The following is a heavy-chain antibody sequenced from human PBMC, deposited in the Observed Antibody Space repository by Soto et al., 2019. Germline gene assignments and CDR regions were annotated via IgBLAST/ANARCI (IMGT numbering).Heavy chain of an antibody. CDR1: DGSISSGAYS. CDR2: IYNYGST. V-gene: IGHV4-30-4*01. CDR3: ARGPSGDKVDY. J-gene: IGHJ4*02. D-gene: IGHD7-27*01. Sequence: QVQLQESGPRLVKPSQTLSLTCTVSDGSISSGAYSGSWIRQTPEKGLQLIGHIYNYGSTYDSYNHPSLNSRLTISIDMSENQLSLNLNSVTAADTAVYYCARGPSGDKVDYWGQGTLVTVSS.